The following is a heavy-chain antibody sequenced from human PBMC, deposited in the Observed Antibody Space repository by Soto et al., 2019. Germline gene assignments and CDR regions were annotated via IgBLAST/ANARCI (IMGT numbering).Heavy chain of an antibody. J-gene: IGHJ6*02. V-gene: IGHV4-59*01. D-gene: IGHD1-20*01. CDR2: IYYSGIT. CDR1: GGSISSYY. CDR3: ARYKSNYYYGMDV. Sequence: QVQLQESGPGLVKPSETLSLTCTVSGGSISSYYWSWIRQPPGKGLEWIGYIYYSGITNYNPSLKSRVTISVDTSKHQFSLQLSSVTAADTAVYYCARYKSNYYYGMDVWGQGTTVTVSS.